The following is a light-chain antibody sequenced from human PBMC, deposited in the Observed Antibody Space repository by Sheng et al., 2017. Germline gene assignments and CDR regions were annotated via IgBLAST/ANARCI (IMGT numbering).Light chain of an antibody. Sequence: SYELTQPPSVSVSPGQTASITCSGDKLGDKYACWYQQKPGQSPVLAIYQDSKRPSGIPERFSGSNSGNTATLTISGTQAMDEADYYCQAWDSSIVVFGGGTKPDRP. J-gene: IGLJ2*01. CDR3: QAWDSSIVV. V-gene: IGLV3-1*01. CDR2: QDS. CDR1: KLGDKY.